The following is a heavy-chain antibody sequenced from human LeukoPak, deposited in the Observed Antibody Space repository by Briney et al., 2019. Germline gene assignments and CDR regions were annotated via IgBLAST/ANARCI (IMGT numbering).Heavy chain of an antibody. Sequence: ASVKVSCKASGYTLTSYYMHWVRQAPGQGLEWMGIINPSDGGTSYAQKFQGRVTMTRDTSTSTVYVELSSLRYEDTAVYYCASYGSGAQASFDYWGQGTLVTVSS. J-gene: IGHJ4*02. CDR2: INPSDGGT. V-gene: IGHV1-46*01. CDR1: GYTLTSYY. D-gene: IGHD3-10*01. CDR3: ASYGSGAQASFDY.